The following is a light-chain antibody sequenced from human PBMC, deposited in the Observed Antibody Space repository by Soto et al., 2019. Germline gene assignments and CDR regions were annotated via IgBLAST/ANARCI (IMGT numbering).Light chain of an antibody. J-gene: IGKJ4*01. CDR1: QSISTW. CDR2: KAS. Sequence: DIRMTQSPSTLSASVGDRVTITCRASQSISTWLAWYQQKPGKAPKLLIYKASSLEGGVPSRFSGSGSGTDFNITISSLQPDDFATYYCQQYNTYPLTFGGGTTVEIK. V-gene: IGKV1-5*03. CDR3: QQYNTYPLT.